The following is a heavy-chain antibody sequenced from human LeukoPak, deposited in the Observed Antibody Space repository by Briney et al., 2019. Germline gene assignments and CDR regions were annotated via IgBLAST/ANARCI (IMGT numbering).Heavy chain of an antibody. V-gene: IGHV4-4*02. CDR1: GGSISSSNW. D-gene: IGHD2-15*01. CDR3: ARDLCSGGSCYFDY. CDR2: IYHSGST. Sequence: PSETLSLTCAVSGGSISSSNWWSWVRQPPGKGLEWIGEIYHSGSTNYNPSLKSRVTISVDKSKSQFSLKLSSVTAADTAVYYCARDLCSGGSCYFDYWGQGTLVTVSS. J-gene: IGHJ4*02.